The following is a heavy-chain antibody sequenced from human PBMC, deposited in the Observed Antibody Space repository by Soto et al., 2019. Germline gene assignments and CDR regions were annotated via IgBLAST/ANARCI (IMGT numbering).Heavy chain of an antibody. CDR3: VRDRAWAFDY. D-gene: IGHD3-10*01. Sequence: GGSLRLSCAASGFIYSSYTMNWVRQAPGKGLEWISYITSSSTSTMYYADSVKGRFTISRDNAKSSLYLQMNSLRDDDTAVYYCVRDRAWAFDYWGQGTPVTVSS. V-gene: IGHV3-48*02. J-gene: IGHJ4*02. CDR2: ITSSSTSTM. CDR1: GFIYSSYT.